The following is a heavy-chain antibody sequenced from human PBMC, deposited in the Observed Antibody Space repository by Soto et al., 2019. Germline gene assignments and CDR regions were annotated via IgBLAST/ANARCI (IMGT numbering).Heavy chain of an antibody. Sequence: QAQLVQSGAEVKEPGASVKVSCKASGYSFTTSGITWVLQAPGPGLEWMGWISTYNGNTNYAQKLQDSVTLTTDTSTSTAYMELRSLRSDDTAVYYCARRLSGDYDYWGQGTLVTVSS. J-gene: IGHJ4*02. CDR2: ISTYNGNT. CDR1: GYSFTTSG. D-gene: IGHD4-17*01. CDR3: ARRLSGDYDY. V-gene: IGHV1-18*01.